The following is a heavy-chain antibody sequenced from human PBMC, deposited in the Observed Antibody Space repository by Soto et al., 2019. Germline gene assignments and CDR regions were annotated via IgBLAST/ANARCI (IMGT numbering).Heavy chain of an antibody. J-gene: IGHJ6*02. V-gene: IGHV1-3*01. CDR1: GYTFTSYA. CDR3: AREGGGCSGGSCRDYYDSSGYYSRMVRNYYYGMVV. Sequence: ASVKVSCKASGYTFTSYAMHWVRQAPGQRLEWMGWINAGNGNTKYSQKFQGRVTITRDTSASTVYMELSSLRSEDTAVYYCAREGGGCSGGSCRDYYDSSGYYSRMVRNYYYGMVVPGPGTTVSGSS. CDR2: INAGNGNT. D-gene: IGHD3-22*01.